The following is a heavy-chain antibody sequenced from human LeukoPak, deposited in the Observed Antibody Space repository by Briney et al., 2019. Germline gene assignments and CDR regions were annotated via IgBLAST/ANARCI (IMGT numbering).Heavy chain of an antibody. CDR3: ARGKYQLLRDSYFDY. CDR2: IYYSGST. V-gene: IGHV4-59*01. D-gene: IGHD2-2*01. J-gene: IGHJ4*02. CDR1: GGSISSYY. Sequence: SETLSLTCTVSGGSISSYYWSWIRQPPGKGLEWIGYIYYSGSTNYNPSLESRVTISVDTSKNQFSLKLSSVTAADTAVYYCARGKYQLLRDSYFDYWGQGTLVTVSS.